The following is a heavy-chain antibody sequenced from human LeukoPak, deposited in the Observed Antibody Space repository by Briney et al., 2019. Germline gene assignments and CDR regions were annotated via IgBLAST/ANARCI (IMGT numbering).Heavy chain of an antibody. CDR1: GYTFNTNY. CDR3: AKETPNTGWFDP. D-gene: IGHD1-14*01. J-gene: IGHJ5*02. CDR2: INPSGDGT. V-gene: IGHV1-46*02. Sequence: ASVKVSCKASGYTFNTNYIHWVRQAPGQGLEWIGVINPSGDGTSYPQKFQGRVTLARDTSTSTIYMELSSLRSEDMAIYYCAKETPNTGWFDPWGQGTLVTVSS.